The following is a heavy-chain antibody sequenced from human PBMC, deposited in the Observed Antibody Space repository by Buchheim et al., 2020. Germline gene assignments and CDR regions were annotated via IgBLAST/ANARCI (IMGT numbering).Heavy chain of an antibody. CDR3: ARGRRQDYDFWSGYYYYYYGMDV. J-gene: IGHJ6*02. CDR1: GGSVSSGSYY. D-gene: IGHD3-3*01. V-gene: IGHV4-61*01. Sequence: QVQLQESGPGLVKPSETLSLTCTVSGGSVSSGSYYWSWIRQPPGKGLEWIGYIYYSGSTNYNPSLKSRVTISVDTSKNKFSLKLSSVTAADTAVYYCARGRRQDYDFWSGYYYYYYGMDVWGQGTT. CDR2: IYYSGST.